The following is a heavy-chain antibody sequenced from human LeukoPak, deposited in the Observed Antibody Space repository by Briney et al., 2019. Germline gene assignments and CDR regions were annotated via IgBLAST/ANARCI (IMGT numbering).Heavy chain of an antibody. CDR1: GGSISSYY. CDR2: IYTSGST. CDR3: ARQKVPAAHLYP. Sequence: SETLSLTCTVSGGSISSYYWSWIRQPPGKGLEWIGYIYTSGSTNYNPSLKSRVTISVDTSKNQFSLKLSSVTAADTAVYYCARQKVPAAHLYPWGQGTLVTVSS. V-gene: IGHV4-4*09. D-gene: IGHD2-2*01. J-gene: IGHJ5*02.